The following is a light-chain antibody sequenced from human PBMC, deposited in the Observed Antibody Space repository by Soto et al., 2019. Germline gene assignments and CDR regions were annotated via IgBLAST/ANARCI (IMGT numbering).Light chain of an antibody. Sequence: IVMNHTPTTLSLSPLDTAALSFRASQSVSSNLAWYQQKPGQAPRLVMYGASSRATGIPARFSGSGSGTEFTLTISSLQSEDFAVYYCQQDNKWTRKFGEGTKVDIK. J-gene: IGKJ1*01. CDR3: QQDNKWTRK. CDR1: QSVSSN. V-gene: IGKV3-15*01. CDR2: GAS.